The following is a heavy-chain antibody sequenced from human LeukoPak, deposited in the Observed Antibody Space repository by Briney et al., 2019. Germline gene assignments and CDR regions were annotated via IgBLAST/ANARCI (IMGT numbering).Heavy chain of an antibody. D-gene: IGHD3-3*01. Sequence: GGSLRLSCAASGIRFTTHWMNWVRQAPGKGLEWVASIRQDGGEKKYVDSVKGRFTISRDLAQNSLFLQMNSLRAEDTAVYYCASANASYDSWSGYENFDFWGQGTLVTVSS. CDR1: GIRFTTHW. CDR3: ASANASYDSWSGYENFDF. CDR2: IRQDGGEK. J-gene: IGHJ4*02. V-gene: IGHV3-7*01.